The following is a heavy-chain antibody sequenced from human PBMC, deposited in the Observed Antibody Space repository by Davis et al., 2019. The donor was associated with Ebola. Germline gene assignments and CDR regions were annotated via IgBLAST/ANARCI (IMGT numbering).Heavy chain of an antibody. CDR3: ARESIAAAGHVWGFGY. D-gene: IGHD6-13*01. CDR2: INPSGGST. Sequence: ASVKVSCKASGYTFTSYYMHWVRQAPGQGLEWMGIINPSGGSTSYAQKFQGRVTMTRDTSTSTVYMELSSLRSEDTAVYYCARESIAAAGHVWGFGYWGQGTLVTVSS. J-gene: IGHJ4*02. CDR1: GYTFTSYY. V-gene: IGHV1-46*01.